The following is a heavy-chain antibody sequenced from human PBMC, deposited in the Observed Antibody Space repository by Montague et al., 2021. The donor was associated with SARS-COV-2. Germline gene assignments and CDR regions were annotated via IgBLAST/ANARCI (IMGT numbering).Heavy chain of an antibody. Sequence: SLRLSCAASGFTFKSYSMHWVRQAPGKGLEWVAVISFDATNKYYADSVKGQFAISRDNSENTLYLQMNTLRVEDTAVYYCARVFSGTYLDYFDFWGQGTLVTVSS. V-gene: IGHV3-30*09. J-gene: IGHJ4*02. CDR3: ARVFSGTYLDYFDF. D-gene: IGHD1-26*01. CDR1: GFTFKSYS. CDR2: ISFDATNK.